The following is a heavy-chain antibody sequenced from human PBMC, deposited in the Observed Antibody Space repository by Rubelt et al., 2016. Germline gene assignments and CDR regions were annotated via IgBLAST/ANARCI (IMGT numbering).Heavy chain of an antibody. D-gene: IGHD6-19*01. V-gene: IGHV4-30-2*01. Sequence: QLQLQESGSGLVKPSQALSLTCAVSGGSISSGGYSWSWIRQPPGKGLEWIGYIYHSGSTYYNPSLKSRVTISVDRSKNQFSLKLSSVTAADTAVYYCATEEEWLLTERYYFDYWGQGTLVTVSS. J-gene: IGHJ4*02. CDR2: IYHSGST. CDR3: ATEEEWLLTERYYFDY. CDR1: GGSISSGGYS.